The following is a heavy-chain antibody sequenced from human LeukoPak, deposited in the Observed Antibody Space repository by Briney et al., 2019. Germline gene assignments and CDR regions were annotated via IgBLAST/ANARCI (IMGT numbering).Heavy chain of an antibody. CDR2: IYYSGST. D-gene: IGHD3-22*01. CDR3: ARGTYYSDSSGYSYYSYYYMDV. V-gene: IGHV4-59*01. Sequence: SETLSLTCTVSGGSISSYYWSWIRQPPGKGLEWIGYIYYSGSTNYNPSLKSRVTISLDTSKNQFSLKLTSVTAADTAVYFCARGTYYSDSSGYSYYSYYYMDVWGKGTTVTISS. CDR1: GGSISSYY. J-gene: IGHJ6*03.